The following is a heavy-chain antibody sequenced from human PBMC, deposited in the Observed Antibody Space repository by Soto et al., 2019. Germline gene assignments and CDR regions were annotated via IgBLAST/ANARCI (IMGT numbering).Heavy chain of an antibody. Sequence: QVQLQESGPGLVKPSGTLSLTCAVSGGSITSDNWWSWVRQPPGKGLEWIGEIHHSGSTHYNPSLRSRVTISVDKSKNQLSLQLTSVTAADTAVYYCARNGAYCSADWGRGTLVTVSS. V-gene: IGHV4-4*02. CDR2: IHHSGST. D-gene: IGHD2-21*02. CDR3: ARNGAYCSAD. CDR1: GGSITSDNW. J-gene: IGHJ4*02.